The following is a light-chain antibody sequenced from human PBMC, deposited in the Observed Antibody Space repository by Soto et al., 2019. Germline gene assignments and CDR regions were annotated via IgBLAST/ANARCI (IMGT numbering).Light chain of an antibody. CDR1: QSVGSAY. CDR3: QHYGRSPIT. CDR2: GAS. J-gene: IGKJ5*01. V-gene: IGKV3-20*01. Sequence: EIVLTQSPGTLSLSPGERATLSCRASQSVGSAYLAWYQQKPGQAPRLLIYGASNRATGIPDRFSGSGSATDFTLTISRLEPEDFALYYCQHYGRSPITFGQGTRLEIK.